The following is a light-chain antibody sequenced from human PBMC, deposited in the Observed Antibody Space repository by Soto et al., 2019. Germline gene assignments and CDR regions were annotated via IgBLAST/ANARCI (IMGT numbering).Light chain of an antibody. J-gene: IGKJ4*02. V-gene: IGKV1-5*01. CDR1: QSISSW. Sequence: DIKTTQSPSTLSASVGDRVTITGRASQSISSWLAWYQQKPGKAPKLLIYDAYSLESGVTSRFSGSGSGTEFTLTISSLQPDDFATYYCQQYKSYAGTVGRGTKVEIK. CDR3: QQYKSYAGT. CDR2: DAY.